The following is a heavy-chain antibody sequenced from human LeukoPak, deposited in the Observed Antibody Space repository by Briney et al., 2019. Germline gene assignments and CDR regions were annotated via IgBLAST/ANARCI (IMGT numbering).Heavy chain of an antibody. D-gene: IGHD3-22*01. CDR1: GGSISSGDYY. CDR3: ARLNTYYYDSSGYYYVSEWFDP. CDR2: IYYSGST. Sequence: SETLSLTCTVSGGSISSGDYYWSWIRQPPGKGPEWIGYIYYSGSTYYNPSLKSRDTISVDTSKNQFSLKLSSVTAADTAVYYCARLNTYYYDSSGYYYVSEWFDPWGQGTLVTVSS. J-gene: IGHJ5*02. V-gene: IGHV4-30-4*01.